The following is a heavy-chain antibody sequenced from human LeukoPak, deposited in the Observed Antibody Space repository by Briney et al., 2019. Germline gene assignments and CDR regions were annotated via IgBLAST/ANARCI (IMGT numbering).Heavy chain of an antibody. CDR2: IYHSGST. V-gene: IGHV4-30-2*01. Sequence: PSESLSLTCAVSGGSISSGGYSWSWIREPPGKGLEWIGYIYHSGSTYYNPSLKSRVTISVDRSKNQFSLKLSSVTAVDTAVYYCARVTLGYYYYYGMDVWGQGTTVTVSS. CDR3: ARVTLGYYYYYGMDV. CDR1: GGSISSGGYS. J-gene: IGHJ6*02.